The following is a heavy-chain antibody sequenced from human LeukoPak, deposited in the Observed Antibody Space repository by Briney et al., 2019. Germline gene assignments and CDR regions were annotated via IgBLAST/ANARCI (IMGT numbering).Heavy chain of an antibody. Sequence: PGGSLRLSCAASGFTFSSYGMHWVRQAPGKGLEWVSGISWNSGSIGYADSVKGRFTISRDNAKNSLYLQMNSLRAEDTALYYCAKDLSSGSYFEAVFDYWGQGTLVTVSS. J-gene: IGHJ4*02. D-gene: IGHD1-26*01. CDR1: GFTFSSYG. CDR3: AKDLSSGSYFEAVFDY. V-gene: IGHV3-9*01. CDR2: ISWNSGSI.